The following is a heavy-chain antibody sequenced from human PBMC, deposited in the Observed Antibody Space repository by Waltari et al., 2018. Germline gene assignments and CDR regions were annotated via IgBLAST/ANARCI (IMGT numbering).Heavy chain of an antibody. CDR1: GGSISSYY. D-gene: IGHD2-2*01. V-gene: IGHV4-4*07. CDR3: AKDLTDCSSTSCYYYFDY. CDR2: IYTSGST. J-gene: IGHJ4*02. Sequence: QVQLQESGPGLVKPSETLSLTCTVSGGSISSYYWSWIRQPAGKGLEWIGRIYTSGSTNYNPSLKSRVTMSVDTSKNQFSLKLSSVTAADTAVYYCAKDLTDCSSTSCYYYFDYWGQGTLVTVSS.